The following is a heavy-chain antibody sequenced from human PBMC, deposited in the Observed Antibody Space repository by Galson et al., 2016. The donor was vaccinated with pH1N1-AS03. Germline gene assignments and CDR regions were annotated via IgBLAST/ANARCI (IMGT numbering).Heavy chain of an antibody. CDR1: GFTFDYFY. J-gene: IGHJ4*02. D-gene: IGHD1-1*01. Sequence: LSCAASGFTFDYFYMSWLRQAPGKGLEWISFISTAGITTHYADSVKGRFTISRDNANNSLYLEMTSLRPEDTAIYYCARNWNYFNLWGQGVLVTVSS. CDR2: ISTAGITT. CDR3: ARNWNYFNL. V-gene: IGHV3-11*01.